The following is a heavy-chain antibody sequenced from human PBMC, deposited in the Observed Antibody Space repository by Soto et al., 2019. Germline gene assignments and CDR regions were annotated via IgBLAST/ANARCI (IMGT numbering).Heavy chain of an antibody. CDR2: ISSNGGNT. CDR1: GFTYSNYA. Sequence: EVQLLESGGGLVQPGGSLRLSCAASGFTYSNYAMSWVRQAPGKGLEWVSGISSNGGNTYYADSVKGRFTISRDNSKNALYLQMNSLRAEDTAVYYCATRALEDIHCRSTTCYVFDYWGQGTLVTVSS. J-gene: IGHJ4*02. V-gene: IGHV3-23*01. CDR3: ATRALEDIHCRSTTCYVFDY. D-gene: IGHD2-2*01.